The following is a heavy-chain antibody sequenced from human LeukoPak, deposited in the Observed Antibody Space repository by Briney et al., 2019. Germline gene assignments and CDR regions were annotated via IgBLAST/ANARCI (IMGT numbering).Heavy chain of an antibody. J-gene: IGHJ4*02. CDR3: ARQGREYYDFWSGYSEDLDC. V-gene: IGHV4-39*01. Sequence: TSQTLSLACTVSGGSISSSSYCWGRIRQPPGKGLEWSGSIYYRASTYYNPSLKSRVTISVDTSKNQFSLKLSSVTAADTAVYYCARQGREYYDFWSGYSEDLDCWGEGTLVSVSS. CDR2: IYYRAST. CDR1: GGSISSSSYC. D-gene: IGHD3-3*01.